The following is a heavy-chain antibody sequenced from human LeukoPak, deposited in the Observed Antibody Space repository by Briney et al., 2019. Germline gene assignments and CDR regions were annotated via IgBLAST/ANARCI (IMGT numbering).Heavy chain of an antibody. J-gene: IGHJ4*02. CDR1: GDSLSSNSAA. D-gene: IGHD3-16*02. V-gene: IGHV6-1*01. Sequence: SQTLSLTCAISGDSLSSNSAAWNWIRQSPSRGLEWLGRTYYRAKWYNDYEVSVKSRIPINPDTYKTQFSMQLTSVTPEDTAVYYCARAYAYVWGSYRYRPPGYFDYWGQGTLVTVSS. CDR2: TYYRAKWYN. CDR3: ARAYAYVWGSYRYRPPGYFDY.